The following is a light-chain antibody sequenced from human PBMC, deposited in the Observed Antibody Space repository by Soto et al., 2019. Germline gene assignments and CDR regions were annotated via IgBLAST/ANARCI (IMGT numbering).Light chain of an antibody. V-gene: IGKV3-15*01. CDR3: QQYKNWPPWT. CDR2: GAS. CDR1: QRIGRN. J-gene: IGKJ1*01. Sequence: EIIMTQSPATLSVSPGERATLSCKASQRIGRNLAWYQQKPGQAPRLLIYGASSRATGFPARFSGSVSGTEFSLTISSLQSEDFAVYYCQQYKNWPPWTFGQGTKVEMK.